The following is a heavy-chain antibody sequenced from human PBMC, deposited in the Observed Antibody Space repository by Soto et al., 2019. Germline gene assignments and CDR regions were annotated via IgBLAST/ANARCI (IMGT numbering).Heavy chain of an antibody. J-gene: IGHJ5*02. CDR3: ARDPAP. CDR2: IYNSRTT. CDR1: GGSITRGGYY. V-gene: IGHV4-31*03. Sequence: QVQLQESGPGLVKPSETLSLACTVSGGSITRGGYYWSWIRQHPGKGLEWIGYIYNSRTTYYNPSLKSRVTISVDTSKNQFSLKLTSVTAADTAVYYCARDPAPWGQGTLVTVSS.